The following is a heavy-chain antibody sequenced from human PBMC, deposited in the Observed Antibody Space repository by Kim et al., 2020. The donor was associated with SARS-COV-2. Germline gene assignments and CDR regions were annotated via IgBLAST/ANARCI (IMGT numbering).Heavy chain of an antibody. J-gene: IGHJ4*02. D-gene: IGHD4-17*01. CDR1: GGSISSGSYY. CDR2: IYTSGST. Sequence: SETLSLTCTVSGGSISSGSYYWSWIRQPAGKGLEWIGRIYTSGSTNYNPSLKSRVTISVDTSKNQFSLKLSSVTAADTAVYYCARVCEGYGCAREGDYWGQGTLVTVSS. V-gene: IGHV4-61*02. CDR3: ARVCEGYGCAREGDY.